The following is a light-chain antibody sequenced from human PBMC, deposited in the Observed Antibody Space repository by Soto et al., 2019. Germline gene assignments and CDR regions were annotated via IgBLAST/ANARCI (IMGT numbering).Light chain of an antibody. CDR1: QNVNSN. CDR3: QRYYNAPFT. J-gene: IGKJ4*01. Sequence: EIVMTQSPATLSVSPGERATLSCRASQNVNSNLAWYQQKPGQAPRLLIYGASTRDTGVPARFSGSGSGTEFTLTISSLQPEDFAIYYCQRYYNAPFTFGGGTKVEIK. V-gene: IGKV3-15*01. CDR2: GAS.